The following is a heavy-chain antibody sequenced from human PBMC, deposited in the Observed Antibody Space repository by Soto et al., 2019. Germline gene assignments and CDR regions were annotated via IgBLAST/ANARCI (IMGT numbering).Heavy chain of an antibody. D-gene: IGHD4-17*01. CDR2: IYYSGST. Sequence: QVQLQESGPGLVKPSETLSLTCTVSGGSISSYYWSWIRQPPGKGLEWIGYIYYSGSTNYNPSLKSRLTISVNPSTNQFSLKLSSVTAADTAVYYCARWYGGSLDYWGQGTLVTVSS. CDR3: ARWYGGSLDY. V-gene: IGHV4-59*01. J-gene: IGHJ4*02. CDR1: GGSISSYY.